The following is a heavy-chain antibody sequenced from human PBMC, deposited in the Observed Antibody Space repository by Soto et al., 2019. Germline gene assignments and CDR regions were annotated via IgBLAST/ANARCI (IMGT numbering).Heavy chain of an antibody. J-gene: IGHJ5*02. CDR1: GGSISSYY. D-gene: IGHD6-13*01. CDR3: ARTLEAAGTENWFDP. V-gene: IGHV4-4*07. CDR2: IYSSGST. Sequence: SETLSLTCSVSGGSISSYYWSWIRQPAGKGLEWIGRIYSSGSTKYNPSLKSRVIMSVDTSKNQFSLKLYSVTAADTAVYYCARTLEAAGTENWFDPWGQGTLVTVSS.